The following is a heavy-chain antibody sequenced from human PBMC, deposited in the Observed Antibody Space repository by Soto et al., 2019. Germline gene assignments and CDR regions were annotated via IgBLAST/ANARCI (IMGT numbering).Heavy chain of an antibody. CDR3: ARVGGIAVAEIDY. CDR2: IKSKTDGGTT. Sequence: EVQLVESGGGLVKPGGSLRLSCAASGFTFSNAWMSWVRQAPGKGLEWVGRIKSKTDGGTTDYAAPVKGRFTISRDDSKNTLYLQMNSLRAEDTAVYYCARVGGIAVAEIDYWGQGTLVTVSS. V-gene: IGHV3-15*01. J-gene: IGHJ4*02. D-gene: IGHD6-19*01. CDR1: GFTFSNAW.